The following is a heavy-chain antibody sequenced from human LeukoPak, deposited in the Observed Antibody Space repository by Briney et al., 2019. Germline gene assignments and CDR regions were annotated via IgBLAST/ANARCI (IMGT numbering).Heavy chain of an antibody. J-gene: IGHJ5*02. D-gene: IGHD2-21*02. CDR1: GYTFTSYY. Sequence: ASVKVSCKASGYTFTSYYMHWVRQAPGQGLEWMGIINPSGGSTSYAQKFQGRVTMTTDTSTSTAYMELSSLRSEDTAVYYCARDPGFCGGDCYIWFDPWGQGTLVTVSS. CDR3: ARDPGFCGGDCYIWFDP. V-gene: IGHV1-46*01. CDR2: INPSGGST.